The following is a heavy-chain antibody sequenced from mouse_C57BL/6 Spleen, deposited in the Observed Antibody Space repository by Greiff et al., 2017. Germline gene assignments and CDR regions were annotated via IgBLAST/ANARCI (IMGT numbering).Heavy chain of an antibody. CDR1: GYTFTDYY. Sequence: EVQLQQSGPVLVKPGASVKMSCKASGYTFTDYYMNWVKQSHGKSLEWIGVINPYNGGTSYNQKFKGKATLTVDKSSSTAYMELNSLTSEDSAVYYCAREEIFYYDYDAPPDYFDYWGQGTTLTVSS. CDR2: INPYNGGT. D-gene: IGHD2-4*01. V-gene: IGHV1-19*01. CDR3: AREEIFYYDYDAPPDYFDY. J-gene: IGHJ2*01.